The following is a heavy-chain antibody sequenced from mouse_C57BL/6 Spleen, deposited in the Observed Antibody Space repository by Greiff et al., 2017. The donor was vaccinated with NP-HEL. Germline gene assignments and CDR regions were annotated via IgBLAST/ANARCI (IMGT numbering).Heavy chain of an antibody. CDR3: AREGTGAFDY. V-gene: IGHV5-4*01. CDR1: GFTFSSYA. J-gene: IGHJ2*01. Sequence: EVKVVESGGGLVKPGGSLKLSCAASGFTFSSYAMSWVRQTPEKRLEWVATISDGGSYTYYPDNVKGRFTISRDNAKNNLYLQMSHLKSEDTAMYYCAREGTGAFDYWGQGTTLTVSS. CDR2: ISDGGSYT. D-gene: IGHD4-1*01.